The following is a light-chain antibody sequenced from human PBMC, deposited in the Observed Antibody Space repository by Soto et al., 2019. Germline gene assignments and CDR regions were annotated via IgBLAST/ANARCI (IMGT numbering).Light chain of an antibody. Sequence: QSALTQPRSVSGSPGQSVTISCTGTSSDVGGYDFVSWYQQHPGKAPKLMIHDVTKRPSGVPDRFSGSKSGNSASLTISGLPAEDEADYYSCSYSSSYNLGVFGGGTKRTGL. CDR2: DVT. V-gene: IGLV2-11*01. CDR1: SSDVGGYDF. CDR3: CSYSSSYNLGV. J-gene: IGLJ3*02.